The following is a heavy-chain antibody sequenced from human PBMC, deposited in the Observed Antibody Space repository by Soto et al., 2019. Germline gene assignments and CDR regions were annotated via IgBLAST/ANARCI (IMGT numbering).Heavy chain of an antibody. J-gene: IGHJ6*02. CDR3: AKLTRSANPVDV. CDR2: IKHDGSDK. V-gene: IGHV3-7*01. CDR1: GFTFSNFW. Sequence: EVQLVESGGGLVQPGGSLRLSCAASGFTFSNFWMTWVRQAPGKGLEWVANIKHDGSDKFYLDSVKGRFTISRDNAKNSLFLQMNSLGAEDTGVYYCAKLTRSANPVDVWGQGTTVPVSS.